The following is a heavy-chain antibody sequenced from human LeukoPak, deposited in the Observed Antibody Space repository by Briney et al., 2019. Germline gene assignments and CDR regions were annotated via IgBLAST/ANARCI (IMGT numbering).Heavy chain of an antibody. V-gene: IGHV3-53*01. D-gene: IGHD3-10*01. Sequence: PGGSLTLYCVASGFTVSSNYMSWLRQAPGKGLKWVSVIYSGGSTYYADSVKGRFTISRDNSKNTLYLQMNSLRAEDTAVYYCASGSGSYRTPYYYMDVWGTGTTVTVSS. CDR1: GFTVSSNY. CDR3: ASGSGSYRTPYYYMDV. J-gene: IGHJ6*03. CDR2: IYSGGST.